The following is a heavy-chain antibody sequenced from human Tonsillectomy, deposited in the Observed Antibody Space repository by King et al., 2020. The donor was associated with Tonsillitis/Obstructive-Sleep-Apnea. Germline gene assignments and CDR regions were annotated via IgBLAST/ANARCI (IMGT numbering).Heavy chain of an antibody. J-gene: IGHJ4*02. V-gene: IGHV3-33*01. CDR3: ARVDGYCSSTSCPLDY. D-gene: IGHD2-2*01. CDR2: IWYDGSNK. CDR1: GFTFSSYG. Sequence: QLVESGGGVVQPGRSLRLSCAASGFTFSSYGMHWVRQAPGKGPEWVAVIWYDGSNKYYADSVKGRFTISRDNSKNTLYLQMNSLRAEDTAVYYCARVDGYCSSTSCPLDYWGQGPLVTVSS.